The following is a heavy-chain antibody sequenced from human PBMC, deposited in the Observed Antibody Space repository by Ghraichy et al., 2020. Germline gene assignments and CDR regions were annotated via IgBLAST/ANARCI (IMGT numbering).Heavy chain of an antibody. CDR1: GFSLSTSGVG. J-gene: IGHJ2*01. Sequence: SGPTLVKPTQTLTLTCTFSGFSLSTSGVGVGWIRQPPGKALEWLALIYWNDDKRYSPSLKSRLTITKDTSKNQVVLTMTNMDPVDTATYYCARFFWSGYYSAHTDGYFDLWGRGTLVTVSS. D-gene: IGHD3-3*01. V-gene: IGHV2-5*01. CDR2: IYWNDDK. CDR3: ARFFWSGYYSAHTDGYFDL.